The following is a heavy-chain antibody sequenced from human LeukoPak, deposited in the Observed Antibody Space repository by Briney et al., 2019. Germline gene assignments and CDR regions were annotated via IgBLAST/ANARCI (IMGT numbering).Heavy chain of an antibody. D-gene: IGHD4-17*01. Sequence: SETLSLTCTVSGGSISSSSYYWGWIRQPPGKGLEWIGSIYYSGSTYYNPSLKSRVTISVDTSKNQFSLKLSSVTAADTAVYYCARDFWDYGDYAPSGWGQGTLVTVSS. V-gene: IGHV4-39*07. CDR2: IYYSGST. CDR1: GGSISSSSYY. CDR3: ARDFWDYGDYAPSG. J-gene: IGHJ4*02.